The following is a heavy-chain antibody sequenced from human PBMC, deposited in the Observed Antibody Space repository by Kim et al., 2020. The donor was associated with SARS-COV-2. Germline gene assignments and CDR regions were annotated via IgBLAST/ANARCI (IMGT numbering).Heavy chain of an antibody. V-gene: IGHV3-7*03. CDR3: AELLYGIFDY. J-gene: IGHJ4*02. Sequence: GGSLRLSCPASGFTFSSYWMSWVRQAPGKGLEWVANIKQDGSEKYYVDSVKGRFTISRDNAKNSLYLQMNSLRAEDTAVYYCAELLYGIFDYWGQGTLVTVSS. D-gene: IGHD3-10*01. CDR1: GFTFSSYW. CDR2: IKQDGSEK.